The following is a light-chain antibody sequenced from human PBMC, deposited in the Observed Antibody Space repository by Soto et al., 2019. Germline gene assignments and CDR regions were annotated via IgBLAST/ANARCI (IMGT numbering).Light chain of an antibody. Sequence: HSVLTQPPSVSGAPGQRVTISCTGSSSNIGAGYDVHWYQQLPGTAPKVLIYGNSNRPSGVPDRFSGSKSGTSASLAITGLQAEDEADYYCQSYDSSLSGSWVFGGGTKVTVL. J-gene: IGLJ3*02. V-gene: IGLV1-40*01. CDR3: QSYDSSLSGSWV. CDR2: GNS. CDR1: SSNIGAGYD.